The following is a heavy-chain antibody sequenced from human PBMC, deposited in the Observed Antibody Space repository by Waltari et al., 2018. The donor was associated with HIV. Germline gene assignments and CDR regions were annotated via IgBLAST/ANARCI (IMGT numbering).Heavy chain of an antibody. J-gene: IGHJ5*02. D-gene: IGHD2-21*02. Sequence: QLQMQESGPGLVKHSETLSLTCTVSGDSISSSSYDRGWFRQPPGKGLGWIWSTSYSGGTYYNPSLKSRVTISVDTSKNQFSLKLSSVTAADTAVYYCARRAVVVTAKGPFDPWGQGTLVTVSS. V-gene: IGHV4-39*01. CDR2: TSYSGGT. CDR1: GDSISSSSYD. CDR3: ARRAVVVTAKGPFDP.